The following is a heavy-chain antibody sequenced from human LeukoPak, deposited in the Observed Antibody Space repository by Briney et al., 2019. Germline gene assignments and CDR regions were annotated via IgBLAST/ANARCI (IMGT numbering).Heavy chain of an antibody. V-gene: IGHV1-18*01. CDR3: AGDPERDYGDYFYGLAFDI. CDR1: GYTFTSYG. D-gene: IGHD4-17*01. Sequence: ASVKVSCKASGYTFTSYGISWVRQAPGQGLEWMGWISAYNGNTNYAQKLQGRVTMTTDTSTSTAYMELRSLRSDDTAVYYCAGDPERDYGDYFYGLAFDIWGQGTMVTVSS. J-gene: IGHJ3*02. CDR2: ISAYNGNT.